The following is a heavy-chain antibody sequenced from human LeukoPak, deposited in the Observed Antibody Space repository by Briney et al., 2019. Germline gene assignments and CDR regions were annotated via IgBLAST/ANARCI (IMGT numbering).Heavy chain of an antibody. V-gene: IGHV3-7*01. J-gene: IGHJ4*02. CDR2: IKQDGSEK. CDR3: AREGRFLDGYGGDY. CDR1: GFAFGRHG. D-gene: IGHD3/OR15-3a*01. Sequence: GGSLRLSCAASGFAFGRHGIHWVRQAPGKGLEWVANIKQDGSEKYYVDSVKGRFTISRDNAKNSLYLQMNSLRAEDTAVYYCAREGRFLDGYGGDYWGQGTLVTVSS.